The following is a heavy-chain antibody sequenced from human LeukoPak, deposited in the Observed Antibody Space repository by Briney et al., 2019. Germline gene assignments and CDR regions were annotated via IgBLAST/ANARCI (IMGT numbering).Heavy chain of an antibody. Sequence: SQTLSLTCTVSGGSISSGGYYWSWIRQHPGKGLEWIGYIYYSGSTYYNPSLQSQVTISVDTSKNQFSLKLSSVTAADTAVYYCAGLDSSGYYEHWGQGTLVTVSS. CDR1: GGSISSGGYY. CDR3: AGLDSSGYYEH. CDR2: IYYSGST. V-gene: IGHV4-31*01. D-gene: IGHD3-22*01. J-gene: IGHJ4*02.